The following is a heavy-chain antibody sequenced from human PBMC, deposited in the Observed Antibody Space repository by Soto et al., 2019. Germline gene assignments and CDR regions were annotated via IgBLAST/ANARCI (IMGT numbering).Heavy chain of an antibody. J-gene: IGHJ6*02. CDR2: ISAYNGNT. CDR1: GYTFTSYG. CDR3: ARDRRSSWRGSVDV. D-gene: IGHD6-13*01. V-gene: IGHV1-18*01. Sequence: ASVKVSCKASGYTFTSYGISWVRQAPGQGLEWMGWISAYNGNTNYAQKLQGRVTMTTDTSTSTAYMELRSLRSDDTAVYYCARDRRSSWRGSVDVWGQGTKVTVSS.